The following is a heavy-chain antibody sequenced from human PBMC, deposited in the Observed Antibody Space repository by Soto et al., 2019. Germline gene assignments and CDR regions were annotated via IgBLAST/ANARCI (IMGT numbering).Heavy chain of an antibody. J-gene: IGHJ5*02. CDR2: IKQDGSEK. Sequence: GGSLRLSCAASGFTFSSYWMSWVRQAPGKGLEWVANIKQDGSEKYYVDSVKGRFTISRDNAKNSLYLQMNSLRAEDTAVYYCARDGRRVRAYNWFDPWGQGTLVTVSS. D-gene: IGHD3-10*01. CDR1: GFTFSSYW. CDR3: ARDGRRVRAYNWFDP. V-gene: IGHV3-7*05.